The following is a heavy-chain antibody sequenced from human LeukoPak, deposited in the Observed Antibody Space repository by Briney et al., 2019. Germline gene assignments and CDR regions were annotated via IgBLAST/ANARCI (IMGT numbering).Heavy chain of an antibody. CDR2: IYHSGST. J-gene: IGHJ4*02. CDR1: GYSISSGYY. D-gene: IGHD5-18*01. CDR3: ARGQLRGYSYGYYGVYFDY. V-gene: IGHV4-38-2*02. Sequence: SETLSLTCTVSGYSISSGYYWGWIRQPPGKGLEWIGSIYHSGSTYYNPSLKSRVTISVDTSKNQFSLKLSSVTAADTAVYYCARGQLRGYSYGYYGVYFDYWGQGTLVTVSS.